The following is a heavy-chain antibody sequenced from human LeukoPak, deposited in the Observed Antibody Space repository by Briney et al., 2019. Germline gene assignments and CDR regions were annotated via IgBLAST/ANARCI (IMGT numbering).Heavy chain of an antibody. V-gene: IGHV1-2*02. Sequence: GASVKVSCKASGYTFTGYYMHWVRQAPGQGLEWMGWINPNSGGTNYAQKFQGRVTMTRDTSISTAYMELSRLRSDDTAVYYCARVRVLGTAPFFVNYDSSGYYPPYFDYWGQGTLVTVSS. J-gene: IGHJ4*02. CDR2: INPNSGGT. D-gene: IGHD3-22*01. CDR1: GYTFTGYY. CDR3: ARVRVLGTAPFFVNYDSSGYYPPYFDY.